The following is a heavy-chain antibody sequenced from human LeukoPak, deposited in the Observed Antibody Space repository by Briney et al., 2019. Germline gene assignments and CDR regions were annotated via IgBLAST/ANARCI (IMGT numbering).Heavy chain of an antibody. Sequence: PSKTLSLTCTVSGGAISSYYWSWIRQPPGKGLQWIGYIYYSGGTKYNPSLMSRVTISVDRAQSQFSLSVSSATAADTAVYYCARDGLYDSSGYYMDSWGQGTLVIVSS. D-gene: IGHD3-22*01. CDR1: GGAISSYY. CDR3: ARDGLYDSSGYYMDS. CDR2: IYYSGGT. J-gene: IGHJ4*02. V-gene: IGHV4-59*01.